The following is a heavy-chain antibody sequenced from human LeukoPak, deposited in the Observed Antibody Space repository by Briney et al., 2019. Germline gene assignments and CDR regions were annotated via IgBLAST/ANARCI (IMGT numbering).Heavy chain of an antibody. CDR3: ARHPGKRFSGSYVDY. CDR2: IYYRGST. V-gene: IGHV4-59*08. J-gene: IGHJ4*02. CDR1: GGSISSYY. Sequence: SETLSLTCTVSGGSISSYYWSWIRQSPGKGLEWIGYIYYRGSTNYSPSLKSRVTISVDTSKNQFSLKLSSVTAADTAVYYCARHPGKRFSGSYVDYWGQGTLVTVSS. D-gene: IGHD1-26*01.